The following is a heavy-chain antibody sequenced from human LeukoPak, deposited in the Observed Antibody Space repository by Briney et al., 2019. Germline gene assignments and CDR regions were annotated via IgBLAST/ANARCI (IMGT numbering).Heavy chain of an antibody. D-gene: IGHD6-13*01. J-gene: IGHJ4*02. CDR1: RINFRGSV. CDR2: IQNDGSDK. Sequence: PGGSLRVSCAARRINFRGSVAHWVRDAPGKGVEWVSFIQNDGSDKSYAASVKGRFTISRDNSKNTVYLHMASLRADDTALYYCAREGGRAVPGRFDQWGQGTLVTVSS. CDR3: AREGGRAVPGRFDQ. V-gene: IGHV3-30*02.